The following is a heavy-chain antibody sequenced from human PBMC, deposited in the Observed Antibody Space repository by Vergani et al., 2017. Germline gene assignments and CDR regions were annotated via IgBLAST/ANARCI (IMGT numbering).Heavy chain of an antibody. D-gene: IGHD3-9*01. J-gene: IGHJ4*02. CDR1: GFTFSSYG. CDR3: AKGYDILTGYYTLDY. V-gene: IGHV3-30*18. CDR2: ISYDGSNK. Sequence: QVQLVESGGGVVQPGRSLRLSCAASGFTFSSYGLHWVRQAPGKGLEGVAVISYDGSNKYYADSVKGRFTISRDNSKNTLYLQMNSLRAEDTAVYYCAKGYDILTGYYTLDYWGQGTLVTVSS.